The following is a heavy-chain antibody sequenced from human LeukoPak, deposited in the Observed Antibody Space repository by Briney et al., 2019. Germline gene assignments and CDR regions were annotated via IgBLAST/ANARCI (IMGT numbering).Heavy chain of an antibody. CDR2: IYYSGST. V-gene: IGHV4-59*01. CDR3: ARASVTYYYYYYMDV. Sequence: PSETLSLTCTVSGGSISSYYWSWIRQPPGKGLEWIGSIYYSGSTYYNPSLKSRVTISVGTSKNQFSLKLSSVTAADTAVYYCARASVTYYYYYYMDVWGKGTTVTVSS. CDR1: GGSISSYY. D-gene: IGHD4-11*01. J-gene: IGHJ6*03.